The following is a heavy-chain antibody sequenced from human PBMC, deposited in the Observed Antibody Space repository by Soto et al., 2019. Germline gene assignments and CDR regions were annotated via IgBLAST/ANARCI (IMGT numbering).Heavy chain of an antibody. CDR1: GFSLSTSGAA. V-gene: IGHV2-5*02. CDR3: AHRATMTIFGLIIDNGIWFEP. Sequence: QINLIESGPTLVKPTQTLTLTCTFSGFSLSTSGAAVGWVRQPPGRDLEWLALIYWDGDKRYNASLGNRLTITKDTSMNQVVLTLTNVDPADTATYYCAHRATMTIFGLIIDNGIWFEPGGQGTRVIVSS. J-gene: IGHJ5*02. CDR2: IYWDGDK. D-gene: IGHD3-3*01.